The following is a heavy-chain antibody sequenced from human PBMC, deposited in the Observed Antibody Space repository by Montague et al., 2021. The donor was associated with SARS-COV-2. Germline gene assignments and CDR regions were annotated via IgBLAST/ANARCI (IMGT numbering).Heavy chain of an antibody. CDR1: GASISSRCYY. V-gene: IGHV4-39*01. CDR3: ATPPSSITIFGVVQGYYFDD. CDR2: NYYSGSS. J-gene: IGHJ4*02. Sequence: SETLSLTCTVSGASISSRCYYWVWICPPPGQGLVWIGYNYYSGSSNSNPTLKSTVSISVDTSKNQFSLKLSAVTAADTAVYSCATPPSSITIFGVVQGYYFDDWGQGTLVTVSS. D-gene: IGHD3-3*01.